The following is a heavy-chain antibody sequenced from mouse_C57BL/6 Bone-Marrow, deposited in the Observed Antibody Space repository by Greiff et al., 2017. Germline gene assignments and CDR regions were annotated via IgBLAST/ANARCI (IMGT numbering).Heavy chain of an antibody. Sequence: VQLQQPGAELVKPGASVKLSCKASGYTFTSYWMHWVKQRPGQGLEWIGMIHPNSGSTNYNEKFKSKATLTVDKSSSTAYMQLSSLTSEDSAVYYCARCYYGSSLFAYWGQGTLVTGSA. CDR1: GYTFTSYW. V-gene: IGHV1-64*01. J-gene: IGHJ3*01. CDR3: ARCYYGSSLFAY. D-gene: IGHD1-1*01. CDR2: IHPNSGST.